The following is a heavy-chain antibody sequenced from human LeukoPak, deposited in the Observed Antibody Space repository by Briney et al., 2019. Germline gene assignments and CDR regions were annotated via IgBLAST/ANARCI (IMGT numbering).Heavy chain of an antibody. CDR1: GYTFTSYY. CDR3: ARESIAVAGTSYYYYMDV. D-gene: IGHD6-19*01. J-gene: IGHJ6*03. Sequence: GASVKVSCKASGYTFTSYYMHWVRQAPGQGLEWMGIINPSGGSTSYAQKFQGRVTMTRDMSTSTVYMELSSLRSEDTAVYYCARESIAVAGTSYYYYMDVWGKGTTVTVSS. CDR2: INPSGGST. V-gene: IGHV1-46*01.